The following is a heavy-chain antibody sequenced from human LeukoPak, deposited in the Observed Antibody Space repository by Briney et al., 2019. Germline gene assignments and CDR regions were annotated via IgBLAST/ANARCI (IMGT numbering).Heavy chain of an antibody. CDR3: ARIPGYSYGPFDY. J-gene: IGHJ4*02. D-gene: IGHD5-18*01. Sequence: SVKVSCKASGGTSSSYAISWVRQAPGQGLEWMGRIIPILGIANYAQKFQGRVTITADKSTSTAYMELSSLRSEDTAVYYCARIPGYSYGPFDYWGQGTLVTVSS. V-gene: IGHV1-69*04. CDR1: GGTSSSYA. CDR2: IIPILGIA.